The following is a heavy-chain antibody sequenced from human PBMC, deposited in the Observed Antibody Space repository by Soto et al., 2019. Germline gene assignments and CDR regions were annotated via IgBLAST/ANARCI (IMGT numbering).Heavy chain of an antibody. CDR1: CDSISSVDYF. Sequence: LSLTCSVSCDSISSVDYFWAWIRQPPGQALEYIGYIYKSATTYYNPSFESRVAISLDTSKSQFSLNVTSVTAADTAVYFCARGRYCLTGRCFPNWFDSWGQGTLVTVSS. J-gene: IGHJ5*01. CDR2: IYKSATT. V-gene: IGHV4-30-4*01. CDR3: ARGRYCLTGRCFPNWFDS. D-gene: IGHD2-15*01.